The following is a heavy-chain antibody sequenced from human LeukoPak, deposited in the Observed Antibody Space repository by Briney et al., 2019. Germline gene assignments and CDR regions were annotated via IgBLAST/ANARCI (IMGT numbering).Heavy chain of an antibody. D-gene: IGHD3-22*01. CDR3: ARHPSYYYDSSGYLNWFDP. J-gene: IGHJ5*02. V-gene: IGHV4-61*01. Sequence: SETLSLTCSVSGGSVSSDSYFWSWIRQPPGKGLEWIGYIYYSGSTNYNPSLKSRVTISVDTSKNQFSLKLSSVTAADTAVYYCARHPSYYYDSSGYLNWFDPWGQGTLVTVSS. CDR2: IYYSGST. CDR1: GGSVSSDSYF.